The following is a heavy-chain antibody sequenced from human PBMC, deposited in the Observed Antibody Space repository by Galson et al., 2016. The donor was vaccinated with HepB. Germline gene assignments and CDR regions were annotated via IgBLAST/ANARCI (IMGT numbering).Heavy chain of an antibody. Sequence: QSGAEVTKPGESLKISCMGSGYNFTSHWIGWVRQMPGKGLEWIGIIYPGGSETRYSPSFEGQVTMSADKSLTTAFLQWSSLQASDTAMYYCARRKDWDHGDYLDYWGQGTLVTVSS. CDR3: ARRKDWDHGDYLDY. V-gene: IGHV5-51*01. CDR2: IYPGGSET. CDR1: GYNFTSHW. J-gene: IGHJ4*02. D-gene: IGHD4-17*01.